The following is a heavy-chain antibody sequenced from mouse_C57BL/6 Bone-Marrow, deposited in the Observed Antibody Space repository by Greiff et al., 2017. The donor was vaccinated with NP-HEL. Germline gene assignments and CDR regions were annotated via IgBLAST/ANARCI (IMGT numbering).Heavy chain of an antibody. D-gene: IGHD4-1*02. V-gene: IGHV1-63*01. CDR1: GYTFTNYW. CDR2: IYPGGGYT. Sequence: VQLQESGAELVRPGTSVKMSCKASGYTFTNYWIGWAKQRPGHGLEWIGDIYPGGGYTNYNEKFKGKATLTADKSSSTAYMQFSSLTSEDSAIYYCARGSTGTGFAYWGQGTLVTVSA. J-gene: IGHJ3*01. CDR3: ARGSTGTGFAY.